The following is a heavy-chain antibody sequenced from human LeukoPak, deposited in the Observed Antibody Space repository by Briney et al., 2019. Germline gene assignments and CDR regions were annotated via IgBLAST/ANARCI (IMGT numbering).Heavy chain of an antibody. D-gene: IGHD2-2*01. CDR1: GYTFTGYY. J-gene: IGHJ6*02. V-gene: IGHV1-2*04. CDR2: INPNSGGT. Sequence: GASVKVSCKASGYTFTGYYMHRVRQAPGQGLEWMGWINPNSGGTNYAQKFQGWVTVTRDTSISTAYMELSRLRSDDTAVYYCARELVVPAAFYYYYGMDVWGQGTTVTVSS. CDR3: ARELVVPAAFYYYYGMDV.